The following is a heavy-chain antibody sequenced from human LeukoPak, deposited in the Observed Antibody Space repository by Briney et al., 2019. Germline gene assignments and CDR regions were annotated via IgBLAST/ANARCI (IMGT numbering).Heavy chain of an antibody. CDR2: ISAYNGNT. V-gene: IGHV1-18*01. D-gene: IGHD3-22*01. CDR3: AVYYYDSSGYTTLNDPFDV. J-gene: IGHJ3*01. CDR1: GYTFSNYG. Sequence: GASVKVSCKTSGYTFSNYGISWVRQAPGQGLEWMGWISAYNGNTNYAHKFQGRVTMTTDTSTSTASMELRSLRSDDTAVYYCAVYYYDSSGYTTLNDPFDVWGQGTMVTVSS.